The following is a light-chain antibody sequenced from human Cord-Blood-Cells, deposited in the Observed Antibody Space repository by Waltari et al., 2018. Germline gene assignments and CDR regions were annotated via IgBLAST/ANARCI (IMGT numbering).Light chain of an antibody. J-gene: IGKJ1*01. V-gene: IGKV1-39*01. Sequence: DIQMTQSPCSLSASVGDRVTITCRASQSISSYLNWYKQKPGKAPKLLIYAASSLQSGVPSRFSGSGSGTDFTLTISSLQPEDFATYYCQQSYSTPQTFGQGTKVEIK. CDR1: QSISSY. CDR3: QQSYSTPQT. CDR2: AAS.